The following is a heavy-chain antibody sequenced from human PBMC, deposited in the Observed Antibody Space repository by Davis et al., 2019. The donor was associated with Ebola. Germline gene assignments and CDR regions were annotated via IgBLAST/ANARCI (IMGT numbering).Heavy chain of an antibody. D-gene: IGHD3-10*01. CDR1: DYTFTSYD. CDR2: ISAYNGNT. Sequence: ASVKVSCKASDYTFTSYDISWVRQAPGQGLEWMGWISAYNGNTNYGNKFQGRVTMTTDTSTSTAYMELRSLRSDDTAVYYCARLFYAGYGSGDSNWFDPWGQGTLVIVSS. V-gene: IGHV1-18*01. CDR3: ARLFYAGYGSGDSNWFDP. J-gene: IGHJ5*02.